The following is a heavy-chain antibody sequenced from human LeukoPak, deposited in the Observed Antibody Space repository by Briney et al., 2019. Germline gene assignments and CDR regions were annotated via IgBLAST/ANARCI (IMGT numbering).Heavy chain of an antibody. D-gene: IGHD1-1*01. CDR1: GFTFTANG. CDR3: LREGLERRTNFDY. Sequence: GGSLRLSCAASGFTFTANGIHWVRQAPGKGLQYVSGVSMNVQTTYYAGSVKGRLIISRDNSKYTVFLQMNSLTAEDTALYDCLREGLERRTNFDYWGQGILVTVSS. CDR2: VSMNVQTT. V-gene: IGHV3-64D*06. J-gene: IGHJ4*02.